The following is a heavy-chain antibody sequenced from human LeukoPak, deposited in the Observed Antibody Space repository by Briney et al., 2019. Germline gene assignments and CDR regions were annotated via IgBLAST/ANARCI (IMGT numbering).Heavy chain of an antibody. CDR3: AKQVMSGYYRGFGDH. CDR2: ISNSGVST. V-gene: IGHV3-23*01. Sequence: GGSLRLSCAAFGFTFSTYAMSWVRQAPGKGLEWVSAISNSGVSTYYTDSVKGRFTISRDNSRNTLYLQMNSLRAEDTAVYFCAKQVMSGYYRGFGDHWGQGTLVTVSS. CDR1: GFTFSTYA. J-gene: IGHJ4*02. D-gene: IGHD3-3*01.